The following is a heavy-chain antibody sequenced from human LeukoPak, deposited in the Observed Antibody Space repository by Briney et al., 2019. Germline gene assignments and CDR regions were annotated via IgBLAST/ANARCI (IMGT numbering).Heavy chain of an antibody. V-gene: IGHV4-30-2*01. CDR3: ARYTGWVDGYNYDY. D-gene: IGHD5-24*01. Sequence: SETLSLTCTVSGGSISSGGYYWRWIRQPPGKGLEWIGYIYHSGSTYYNPSLKSRVTISVDTSKNQFSLKLSSVTAADTAVYYCARYTGWVDGYNYDYWGQGTLVTVSS. CDR2: IYHSGST. CDR1: GGSISSGGYY. J-gene: IGHJ4*02.